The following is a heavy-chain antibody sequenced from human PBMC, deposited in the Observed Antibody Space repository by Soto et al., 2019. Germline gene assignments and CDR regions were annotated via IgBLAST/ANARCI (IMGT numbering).Heavy chain of an antibody. J-gene: IGHJ6*03. Sequence: PGQSLKISCKASGYSFTSYWICLLLQITGKGLEWMGIIYPGDSDTRYSPSFQGQVTISTDKSISTAYLQWSSLKASDTAMYYCAIPPGFGGPQGYYYMDVWGKGTTVTVSS. CDR1: GYSFTSYW. D-gene: IGHD3-3*01. V-gene: IGHV5-51*01. CDR3: AIPPGFGGPQGYYYMDV. CDR2: IYPGDSDT.